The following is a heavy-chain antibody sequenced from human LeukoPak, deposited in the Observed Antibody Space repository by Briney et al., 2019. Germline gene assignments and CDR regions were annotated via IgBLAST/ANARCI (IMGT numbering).Heavy chain of an antibody. J-gene: IGHJ4*02. D-gene: IGHD2-2*01. CDR3: AARGYCSGTSCLLEY. CDR2: LNLDGSDK. CDR1: GFTFSESW. V-gene: IGHV3-7*01. Sequence: GGSLRLSCVVSGFTFSESWMSWVRQAPGKGLGWVASLNLDGSDKYYVDSVKGRFTISKDNAKNTLYVQMNSLRAEDTAVYYCAARGYCSGTSCLLEYWGQGTLVTVSS.